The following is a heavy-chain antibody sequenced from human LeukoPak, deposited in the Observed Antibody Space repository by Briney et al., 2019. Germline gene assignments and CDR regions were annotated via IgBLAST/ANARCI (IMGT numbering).Heavy chain of an antibody. CDR1: GFTFSSYG. CDR2: IRYDGSNK. J-gene: IGHJ4*02. CDR3: AKDYLIVPAAPYFDY. Sequence: GSLRLSCAASGFTFSSYGMHWVRQAPGKGLEWVAFIRYDGSNKYYADSVKGRFTISRDNSKNTLYLQMNSLRAEDTAVYYCAKDYLIVPAAPYFDYWGQGTLVTVSS. V-gene: IGHV3-30*02. D-gene: IGHD2-2*01.